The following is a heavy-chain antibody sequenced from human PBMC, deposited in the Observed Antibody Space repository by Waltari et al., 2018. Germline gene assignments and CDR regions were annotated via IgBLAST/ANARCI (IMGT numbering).Heavy chain of an antibody. CDR2: IKNDGSGP. D-gene: IGHD3-22*01. J-gene: IGHJ4*01. CDR1: GFTFNNFW. CDR3: VRAYYDGRLDY. Sequence: EVQLVESGGGFVQPGGSLRLSCAASGFTFNNFWMHWVRQDAGKGLMWVSRIKNDGSGPIYAESVKGRFTISRDNAKNTLYLQMNSLRPEDTAVYYCVRAYYDGRLDYWGQGTLVTASS. V-gene: IGHV3-74*01.